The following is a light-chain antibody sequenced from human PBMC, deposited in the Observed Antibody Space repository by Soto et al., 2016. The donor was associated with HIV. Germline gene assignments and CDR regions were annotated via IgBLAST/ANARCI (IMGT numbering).Light chain of an antibody. Sequence: SSELTQDPAVSVALGQTVKITCQGDSLRNYYASWYQQKPGQAPILVIYGKNNRPSGIPDRFSGSSSGNTASLTITGAQAEDEADYYCNSRDSSGDLYVFGTGTKGRRP. V-gene: IGLV3-19*01. CDR3: NSRDSSGDLYV. CDR2: GKN. J-gene: IGLJ1*01. CDR1: SLRNYY.